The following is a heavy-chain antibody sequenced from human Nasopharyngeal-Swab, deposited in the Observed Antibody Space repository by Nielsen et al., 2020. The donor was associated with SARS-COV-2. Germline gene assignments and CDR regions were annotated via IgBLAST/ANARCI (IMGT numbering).Heavy chain of an antibody. CDR3: AKDLLSSNYVRYFDV. V-gene: IGHV3-23*01. CDR1: GFTFSSYA. Sequence: GESLKISCAASGFTFSSYAMSWVRQAPGKGLEWVSSITGGGTTYYVDSVKGRFTISRDNSKNTLYLQMISLRAEDTAVYYCAKDLLSSNYVRYFDVWDRGTLVTVSS. CDR2: ITGGGTT. D-gene: IGHD4-11*01. J-gene: IGHJ2*01.